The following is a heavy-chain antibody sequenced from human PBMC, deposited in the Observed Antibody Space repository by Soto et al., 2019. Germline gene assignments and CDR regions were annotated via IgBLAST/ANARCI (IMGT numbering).Heavy chain of an antibody. J-gene: IGHJ4*02. Sequence: ASVKVSCKASGYTFTYYYIHWVRQAPGQRLEWMGWINASKGNTKYSQKFQGRVTITRDTSASTAYIELSSLRSEDTAVYYCAKERQFSFDYWGQGTLVTVSS. CDR3: AKERQFSFDY. CDR1: GYTFTYYY. CDR2: INASKGNT. V-gene: IGHV1-3*01.